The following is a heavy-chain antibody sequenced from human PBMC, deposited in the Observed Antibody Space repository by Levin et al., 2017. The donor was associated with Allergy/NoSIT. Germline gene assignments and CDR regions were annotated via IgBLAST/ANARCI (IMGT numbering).Heavy chain of an antibody. Sequence: SETLSLTCAVSGGSISSSNWWSWVRQPPGKGLEWIGEIYHSGSTNYNPSLKSRVTISVDKSKNQFSLKLSSVTAADTAVYYCARVRTILWFGDRRYYFDYWGQGTLVTVSS. CDR1: GGSISSSNW. CDR2: IYHSGST. V-gene: IGHV4-4*02. CDR3: ARVRTILWFGDRRYYFDY. J-gene: IGHJ4*02. D-gene: IGHD3-10*01.